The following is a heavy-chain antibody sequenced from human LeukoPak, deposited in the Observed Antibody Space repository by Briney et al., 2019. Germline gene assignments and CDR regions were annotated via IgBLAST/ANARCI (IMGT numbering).Heavy chain of an antibody. CDR2: ISSNNNFI. D-gene: IGHD2/OR15-2a*01. CDR3: VRGIHDLFY. J-gene: IGHJ4*02. V-gene: IGHV3-21*01. CDR1: GFTFNTYT. Sequence: EGSLRLSCAASGFTFNTYTMNWVRQAPGKGLEWVSSISSNNNFIYYADSVKGRFTISRDNAKNSLYLQMTGLRAEDTAVYYCVRGIHDLFYWGQGSLVTVSS.